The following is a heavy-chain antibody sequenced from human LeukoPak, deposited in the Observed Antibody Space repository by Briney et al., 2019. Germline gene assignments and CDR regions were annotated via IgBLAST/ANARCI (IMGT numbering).Heavy chain of an antibody. CDR1: GFTFSSYA. Sequence: GGSLRLSCAASGFTFSSYAMHWVRQAPGKGLEWVAVISYDGSNKYYADSVKGRFTISRDNSKNTLYLQINSLRAEDTAVYYCARVRSSWYYYDSSGYSPDAFDIWGQGTMVTVS. J-gene: IGHJ3*02. D-gene: IGHD3-22*01. CDR2: ISYDGSNK. CDR3: ARVRSSWYYYDSSGYSPDAFDI. V-gene: IGHV3-30-3*01.